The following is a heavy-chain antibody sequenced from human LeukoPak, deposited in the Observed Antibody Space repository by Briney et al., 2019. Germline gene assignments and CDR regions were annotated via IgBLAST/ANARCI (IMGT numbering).Heavy chain of an antibody. CDR3: ARSEIVTLIYYYYYYMDV. CDR2: ISSSGSTI. J-gene: IGHJ6*03. Sequence: PGGSLRLSCAASGFTFSSYSMNWVRQAPGKGLEWVSYISSSGSTIYYADSVKGRFTISRDNAKNSLYLQMNSLRAEDTAVYYCARSEIVTLIYYYYYYMDVWGKGTTVTVSS. V-gene: IGHV3-48*04. D-gene: IGHD2/OR15-2a*01. CDR1: GFTFSSYS.